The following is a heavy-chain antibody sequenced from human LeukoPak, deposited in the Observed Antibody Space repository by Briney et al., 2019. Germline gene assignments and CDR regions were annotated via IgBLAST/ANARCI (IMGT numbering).Heavy chain of an antibody. CDR3: ARAPYYYGSGSYFAY. CDR2: INHSGST. J-gene: IGHJ4*02. V-gene: IGHV4-34*01. D-gene: IGHD3-10*01. CDR1: GGSFSGYY. Sequence: SETLSLTCAVYGGSFSGYYWSWIRQPPGKGLEWIGEINHSGSTNYNPSLKSRVTISVDTSKNQFSLKLSSVTAAETAVYYCARAPYYYGSGSYFAYWGQGTLVTVSS.